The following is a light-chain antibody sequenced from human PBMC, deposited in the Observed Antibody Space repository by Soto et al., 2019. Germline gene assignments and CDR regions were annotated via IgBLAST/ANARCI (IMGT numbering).Light chain of an antibody. CDR3: QQRSNWPPIT. CDR1: RMVRID. V-gene: IGKV3-11*01. Sequence: EIVLRQSPATLALSAWERAALSCMASRMVRIDLALYELKPVEAPSLLIYDASNRATCIPARFSGSGSGTDFTLTISSLEPEDFAVYYCQQRSNWPPITFGQGTRLEIK. J-gene: IGKJ5*01. CDR2: DAS.